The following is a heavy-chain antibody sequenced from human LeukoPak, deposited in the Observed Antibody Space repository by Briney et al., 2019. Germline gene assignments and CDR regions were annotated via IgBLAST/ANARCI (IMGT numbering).Heavy chain of an antibody. D-gene: IGHD1-14*01. Sequence: GRSLRLSCAASGFTFSSYGLNWVRQAPGKGLEWVAVIWYDGSNKYYADSVKGRFTISRDNSKNTLYLQMNSLRAGDTAVYYCARGTGFDYWGQGTLVTVSS. CDR1: GFTFSSYG. J-gene: IGHJ4*02. V-gene: IGHV3-33*01. CDR3: ARGTGFDY. CDR2: IWYDGSNK.